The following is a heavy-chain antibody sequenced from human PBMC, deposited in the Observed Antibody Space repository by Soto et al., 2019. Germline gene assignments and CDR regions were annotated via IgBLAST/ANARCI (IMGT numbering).Heavy chain of an antibody. CDR2: INASDGST. Sequence: ASVKVSCKASGYTFTSYHMHWVRQAPGQGLEWMGMINASDGSTSYAQKLQGRVTMTTDTSTSTAYMELRSLRSDDTAVYYCARDLGSSGQNPTLFDPWGQGTLVTRLL. V-gene: IGHV1-46*01. D-gene: IGHD6-19*01. CDR1: GYTFTSYH. J-gene: IGHJ5*02. CDR3: ARDLGSSGQNPTLFDP.